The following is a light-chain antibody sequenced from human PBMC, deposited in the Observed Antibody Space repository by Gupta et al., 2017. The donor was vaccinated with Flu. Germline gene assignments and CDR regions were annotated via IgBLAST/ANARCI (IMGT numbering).Light chain of an antibody. V-gene: IGKV1-12*01. Sequence: PSSVSTAVGDRVTIAWRASQDVGNWLAWYQQKPGEVPKLLIYGASRLQRGVPSRFSGSGSGTDLTLTISSLQSEDFATYYCQQASSYPRTFGQGTRVEIK. CDR1: QDVGNW. CDR3: QQASSYPRT. J-gene: IGKJ1*01. CDR2: GAS.